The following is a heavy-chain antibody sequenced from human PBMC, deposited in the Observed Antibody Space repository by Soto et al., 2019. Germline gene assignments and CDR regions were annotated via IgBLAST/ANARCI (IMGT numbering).Heavy chain of an antibody. D-gene: IGHD3-16*01. CDR2: INHVGGT. J-gene: IGHJ5*02. CDR3: VRIRYQLPSSVLWLDP. Sequence: SETLSLTCAVYGGFLSGSYWTWMRHPPGKGLEWIGEINHVGGTNYNPSLKSRVTMSVDTSQNQFSLRLISVTAADTAMYFCVRIRYQLPSSVLWLDPWGQGTPVTVSS. V-gene: IGHV4-34*01. CDR1: GGFLSGSY.